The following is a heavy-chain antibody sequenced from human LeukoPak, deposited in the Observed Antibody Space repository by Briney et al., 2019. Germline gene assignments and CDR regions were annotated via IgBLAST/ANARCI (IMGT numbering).Heavy chain of an antibody. V-gene: IGHV3-21*01. Sequence: TSGGSLRLSCAASGFTFSSYSMNWVRQAPGKGLEWVSSISSSSSYIYYADSVKGRFTISRDNAKNSLYLQMNSLRAEDTAVYYCARDYYSSLRGYYFDYWGQGTLVTVSS. J-gene: IGHJ4*02. CDR1: GFTFSSYS. D-gene: IGHD6-13*01. CDR3: ARDYYSSLRGYYFDY. CDR2: ISSSSSYI.